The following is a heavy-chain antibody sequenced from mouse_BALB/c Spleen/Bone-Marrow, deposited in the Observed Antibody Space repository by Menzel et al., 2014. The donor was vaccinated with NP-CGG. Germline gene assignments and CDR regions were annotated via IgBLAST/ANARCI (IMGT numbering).Heavy chain of an antibody. D-gene: IGHD1-1*01. CDR1: GYTFTSYW. CDR3: TRGGGSSYVEFAY. CDR2: IYPGNSDT. Sequence: SGTVLARPGASVKMSCKASGYTFTSYWMHWVKQRPGQGLEWIGAIYPGNSDTSYNQKFKGKAKLTAVTSTSTAYMELSSLTNEDSAVYYCTRGGGSSYVEFAYWGQGTLVTVSA. J-gene: IGHJ3*01. V-gene: IGHV1-5*01.